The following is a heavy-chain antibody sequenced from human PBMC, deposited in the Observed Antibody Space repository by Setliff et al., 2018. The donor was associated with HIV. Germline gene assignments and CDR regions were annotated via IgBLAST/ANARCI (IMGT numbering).Heavy chain of an antibody. CDR2: IYHSGST. Sequence: SETLSLTCAVSNYSISSAYYWGWIRHPPGKGLQWIGSIYHSGSTYYNPSLKSRVTISVDTSKNQFSLKLSSVTAADTAVYYCARRPAGAVAGGYGMDVWGQGTTVTVSS. D-gene: IGHD6-19*01. CDR3: ARRPAGAVAGGYGMDV. J-gene: IGHJ6*02. CDR1: NYSISSAYY. V-gene: IGHV4-38-2*01.